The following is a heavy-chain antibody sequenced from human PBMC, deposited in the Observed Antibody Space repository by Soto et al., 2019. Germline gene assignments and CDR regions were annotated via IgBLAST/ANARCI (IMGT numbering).Heavy chain of an antibody. CDR3: TTVSYVYYDGMGV. D-gene: IGHD3-16*01. CDR2: IKSKVDGGTA. CDR1: GFTFSNAW. V-gene: IGHV3-15*01. Sequence: GGSLRLSCEASGFTFSNAWMNWVRQGPGKGLEWLGRIKSKVDGGTADYGAATKGRFSISRDDLRHMLYLQMNSLKPDDTAVYYCTTVSYVYYDGMGVWDGGTTVT. J-gene: IGHJ6*02.